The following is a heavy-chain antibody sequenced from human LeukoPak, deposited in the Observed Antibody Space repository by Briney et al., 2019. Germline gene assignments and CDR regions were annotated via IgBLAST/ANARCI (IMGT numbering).Heavy chain of an antibody. Sequence: PSETLSLTCTVSGGSISSYYWSWIRQPPGKGLEWIGYIYYSGSTNYNPSLKSRVTISVDTSKNQFSLKLSSVTAADTAVYYCAREGIAAASASWFDPWGQGTLVTVSS. CDR1: GGSISSYY. D-gene: IGHD6-13*01. CDR2: IYYSGST. V-gene: IGHV4-59*12. J-gene: IGHJ5*02. CDR3: AREGIAAASASWFDP.